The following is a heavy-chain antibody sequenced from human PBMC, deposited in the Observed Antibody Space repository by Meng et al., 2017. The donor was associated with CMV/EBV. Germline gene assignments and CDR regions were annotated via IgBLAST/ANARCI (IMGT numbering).Heavy chain of an antibody. CDR1: GYTFTSYY. CDR3: ARASGAAAGPIDFDY. Sequence: ASVKVSCKASGYTFTSYYMHWVRQAPGQGLEWMGIINPSGGSTSYAQKFQGRVTMTRDMSTSTVYMELSSLRSEDTAVYYCARASGAAAGPIDFDYWGQGTLVTVSS. D-gene: IGHD6-13*01. CDR2: INPSGGST. J-gene: IGHJ4*02. V-gene: IGHV1-46*01.